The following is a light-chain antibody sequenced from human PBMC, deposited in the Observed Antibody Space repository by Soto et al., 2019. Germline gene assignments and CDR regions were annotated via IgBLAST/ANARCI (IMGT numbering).Light chain of an antibody. J-gene: IGKJ1*01. CDR3: QQYAYSRT. CDR2: DAS. Sequence: PGERATLSCRASQRVNNNYVSWYQQKPGQAPRLFIHDASDRAPGIPDRFSGSGSGTDFTLTISRLEPEDFAVYYCQQYAYSRTFGQGTKVEIK. CDR1: QRVNNNY. V-gene: IGKV3-20*01.